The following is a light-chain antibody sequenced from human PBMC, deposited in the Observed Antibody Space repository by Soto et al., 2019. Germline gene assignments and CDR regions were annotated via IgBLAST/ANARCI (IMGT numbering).Light chain of an antibody. Sequence: EIVLTQSPDTVSVSPGETATLSCRASQSLSSNLAWYQQKPGQAPRLLIFRASTRATGIPARFSATGSGTDFTLTISRLQSEDCAVYYCQTYSNWPPWTFGPGTKVEIK. CDR3: QTYSNWPPWT. V-gene: IGKV3-15*01. CDR1: QSLSSN. J-gene: IGKJ1*01. CDR2: RAS.